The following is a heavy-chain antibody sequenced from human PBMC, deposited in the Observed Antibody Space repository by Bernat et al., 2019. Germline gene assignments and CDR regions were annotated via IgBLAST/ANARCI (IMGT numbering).Heavy chain of an antibody. Sequence: QVQLVESGGGVVQPGRSLRLSCAASGFTFSSYAMHWVRQAPGKGLEWVAVISYDGSNKYYADSVKGRFTISRDNSKNTLYLQMNSLRAEDTAVYYCARDRWLYYFDYWGPGTLVTVSS. CDR1: GFTFSSYA. CDR2: ISYDGSNK. J-gene: IGHJ4*02. CDR3: ARDRWLYYFDY. V-gene: IGHV3-30-3*01. D-gene: IGHD5-12*01.